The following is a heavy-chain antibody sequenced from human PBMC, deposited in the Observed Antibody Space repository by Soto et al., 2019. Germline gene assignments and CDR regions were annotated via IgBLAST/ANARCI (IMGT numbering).Heavy chain of an antibody. CDR2: IGDSGYST. V-gene: IGHV3-23*01. CDR1: GFTFSTYA. D-gene: IGHD1-26*01. J-gene: IGHJ6*02. Sequence: GGSLRLSCVASGFTFSTYAMSWVRQAPGKGLEWVSAIGDSGYSTYYADSVKGRFTISRDNSKNTLNLQMNSLRAEDTAVYYCAKAVSGNYYHYYGMDVWGQGTTVTVSS. CDR3: AKAVSGNYYHYYGMDV.